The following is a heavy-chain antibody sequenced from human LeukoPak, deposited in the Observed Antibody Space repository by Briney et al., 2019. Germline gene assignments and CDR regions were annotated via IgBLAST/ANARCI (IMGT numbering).Heavy chain of an antibody. J-gene: IGHJ4*02. CDR3: AKDGYYYDSSGYYDGGYFDY. D-gene: IGHD3-22*01. CDR1: GFTFSSYA. V-gene: IGHV3-23*01. Sequence: PGGSLRLSCSASGFTFSSYAMSWVRQGPGKGLEWVSGISGTGGNTYYADSVKGRFTISRDTSKNTLYLQMNSLRAEDTAEYHCAKDGYYYDSSGYYDGGYFDYWGQGTLVTVSS. CDR2: ISGTGGNT.